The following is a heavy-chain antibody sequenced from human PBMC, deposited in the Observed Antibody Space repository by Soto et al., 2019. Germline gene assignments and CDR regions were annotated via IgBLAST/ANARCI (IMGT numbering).Heavy chain of an antibody. Sequence: PSETLSLTCAVYGGSFSGYYWSWIRQPPGKGLEWIGEINHSGSTNYNPSLKSRVTISVDTSKNQFSLKLSSVTAADTAVYYCARGYSSGWFDPWGQGTLVTVSS. D-gene: IGHD5-18*01. CDR2: INHSGST. CDR3: ARGYSSGWFDP. J-gene: IGHJ5*02. V-gene: IGHV4-34*01. CDR1: GGSFSGYY.